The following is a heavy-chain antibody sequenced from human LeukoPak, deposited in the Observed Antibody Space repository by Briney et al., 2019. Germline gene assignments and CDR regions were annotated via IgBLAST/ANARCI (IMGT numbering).Heavy chain of an antibody. D-gene: IGHD2-8*01. CDR3: ARRSRGSSTSWTLDY. V-gene: IGHV4-4*02. CDR2: IYETGST. J-gene: IGHJ4*02. Sequence: PSETLTLTCTISGDSISSTNWWWWVRQPPGKRLEWIGQIYETGSTNYNSSLKGRATISLDKSKNQFSLKLSSVTAADTAVYYCARRSRGSSTSWTLDYWGQGILVTVSS. CDR1: GDSISSTNW.